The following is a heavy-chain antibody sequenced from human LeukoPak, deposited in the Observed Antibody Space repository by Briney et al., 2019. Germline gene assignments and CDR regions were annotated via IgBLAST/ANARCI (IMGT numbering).Heavy chain of an antibody. CDR2: INHSGST. CDR1: GGSFSGYY. CDR3: ARDGSGSYHFDY. J-gene: IGHJ4*02. Sequence: SETLSLTCAVYGGSFSGYYWSWIRQPPGKGLEWIGEINHSGSTNYNPSLKSRVTISVDTSKNQFSLKLSSVTAADTAVYYCARDGSGSYHFDYWAREPWSPSPQ. V-gene: IGHV4-34*01. D-gene: IGHD1-26*01.